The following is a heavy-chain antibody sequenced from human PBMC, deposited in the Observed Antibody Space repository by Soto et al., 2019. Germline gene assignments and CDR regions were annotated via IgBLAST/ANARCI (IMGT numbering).Heavy chain of an antibody. D-gene: IGHD2-2*01. CDR2: IKQDGSEK. V-gene: IGHV3-7*01. CDR1: GFTFSSYW. J-gene: IGHJ6*02. CDR3: AREPSIVLVPAATYYYYYYGMDV. Sequence: EVQLVESGGGLVQPGGSLRLSCAASGFTFSSYWMSWVRQAPGKGLEWVANIKQDGSEKYYVDSVKGRFTISRDNAKNSLYLQMNSLRANDTAVYYFAREPSIVLVPAATYYYYYYGMDVWGQGTTVTVSS.